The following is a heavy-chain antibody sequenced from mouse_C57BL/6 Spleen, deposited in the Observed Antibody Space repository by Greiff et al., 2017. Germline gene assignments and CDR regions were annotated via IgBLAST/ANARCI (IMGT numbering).Heavy chain of an antibody. J-gene: IGHJ1*03. CDR2: IDPANGDT. CDR1: GFNIKDDY. V-gene: IGHV14-4*01. Sequence: EVQLQQSGAELVRPGASVKLSCTASGFNIKDDYMHWVKQRPEQGLEWIGWIDPANGDTEYASTVPGQATITADTSSNTAYLPLSSLTSEDTAVYYCTTGGGYWYFDDWGKGTTVTVSS. CDR3: TTGGGYWYFDD. D-gene: IGHD1-1*02.